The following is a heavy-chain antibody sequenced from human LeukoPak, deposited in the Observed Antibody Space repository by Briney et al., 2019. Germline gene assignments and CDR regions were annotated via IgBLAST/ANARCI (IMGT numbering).Heavy chain of an antibody. J-gene: IGHJ4*02. CDR1: GFTLSSYA. Sequence: GGSLRLSCAASGFTLSSYAMSWVRQAPGKGLEWVSAISDSGNTYHADSVKGRFTISRDNSKNTLYLVMSSLRAEDTAVYYCAKGWGIPIFGVVTNWGQGTLVTVSS. V-gene: IGHV3-23*01. CDR2: ISDSGNT. D-gene: IGHD3-3*01. CDR3: AKGWGIPIFGVVTN.